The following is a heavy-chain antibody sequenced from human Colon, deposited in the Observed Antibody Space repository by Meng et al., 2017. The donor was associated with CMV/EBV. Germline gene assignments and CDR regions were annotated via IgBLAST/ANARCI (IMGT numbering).Heavy chain of an antibody. Sequence: GGSLRLSCAASGFTFNNYQMNWVRQAPGKGLEWVSAITDSGGDTYHADSVKGRFTISRDNSKNTLSLQMNSLRAEDTAVYYCAKGSATSRPYYFDYWGQGTLVTVSS. CDR3: AKGSATSRPYYFDY. CDR2: ITDSGGDT. V-gene: IGHV3-23*01. CDR1: GFTFNNYQ. J-gene: IGHJ4*02. D-gene: IGHD3-3*01.